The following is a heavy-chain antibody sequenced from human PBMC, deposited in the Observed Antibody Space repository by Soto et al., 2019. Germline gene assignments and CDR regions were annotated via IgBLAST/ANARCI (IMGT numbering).Heavy chain of an antibody. CDR3: ASGYYDILTGRDTKYYFDY. J-gene: IGHJ4*02. CDR2: IYYSGNT. V-gene: IGHV4-30-4*01. CDR1: GGSIINDDYY. D-gene: IGHD3-9*01. Sequence: SETLSLTCTVSGGSIINDDYYWTWIRQPPGKGLEWIGYIYYSGNTYYNPSLKSRVMISVDTSKNQFSLNLSSVTAADTVVYYCASGYYDILTGRDTKYYFDYWGQGALVTVS.